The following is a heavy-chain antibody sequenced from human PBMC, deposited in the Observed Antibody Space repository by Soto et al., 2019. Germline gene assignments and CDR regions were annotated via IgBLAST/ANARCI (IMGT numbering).Heavy chain of an antibody. CDR2: INGDGTTT. CDR1: GFTFSWYW. D-gene: IGHD6-13*01. J-gene: IGHJ5*02. CDR3: ARGPSAQLGNRFDP. Sequence: PGGSLRLSCEASGFTFSWYWMHWVRQAPGKGLMWVSRINGDGTTTTYADSVKGRFSISRDNAKNTLYLQMYSLSAEDTAVYYCARGPSAQLGNRFDPWGQGALVTVSS. V-gene: IGHV3-74*01.